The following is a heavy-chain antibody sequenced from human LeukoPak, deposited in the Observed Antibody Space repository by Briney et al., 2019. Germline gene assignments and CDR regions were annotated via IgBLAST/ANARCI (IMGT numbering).Heavy chain of an antibody. CDR1: GFTFSIYA. D-gene: IGHD3-10*01. V-gene: IGHV3-23*01. Sequence: PGASLRLSCAASGFTFSIYAMSWVRQAPGKGLEWVSAISGRGTTYYADSVKGRFTVSRDNPKNTLYLQMNSLRAEDTAVYYCAKDPMVRGSTYDYWGQGTLVTVSS. CDR3: AKDPMVRGSTYDY. J-gene: IGHJ4*02. CDR2: ISGRGTT.